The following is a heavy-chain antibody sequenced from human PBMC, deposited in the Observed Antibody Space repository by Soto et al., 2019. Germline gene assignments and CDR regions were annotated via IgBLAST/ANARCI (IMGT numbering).Heavy chain of an antibody. CDR2: ISGSGGST. CDR1: GFTFSSYA. D-gene: IGHD4-17*01. J-gene: IGHJ5*01. CDR3: AKPSVPRQRKTVTFDF. Sequence: GGSLRLSCAASGFTFSSYAMSWVRQAPGKGLEWVSAISGSGGSTYYADSVKGRFTISRDNSKNTLYLQMNSLRAEDTAVYYCAKPSVPRQRKTVTFDFWGQGTLVTVSS. V-gene: IGHV3-23*01.